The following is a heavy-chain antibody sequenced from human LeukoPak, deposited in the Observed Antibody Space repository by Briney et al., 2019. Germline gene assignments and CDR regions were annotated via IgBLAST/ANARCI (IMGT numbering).Heavy chain of an antibody. CDR1: GGSFSGYY. CDR2: IYHSGST. V-gene: IGHV4-34*01. J-gene: IGHJ4*02. D-gene: IGHD3-22*01. CDR3: ARGGYYDSSGSYDY. Sequence: MPSETLSLTCAVYGGSFSGYYWSWIRQPPGKGLEWIGYIYHSGSTYYNPSLKSRVTISVDRSKNQFSLKLSSVTAADTAVYYCARGGYYDSSGSYDYWGQGTLVTVSS.